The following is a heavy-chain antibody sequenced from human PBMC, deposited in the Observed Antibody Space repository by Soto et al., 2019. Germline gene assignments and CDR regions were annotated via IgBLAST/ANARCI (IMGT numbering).Heavy chain of an antibody. J-gene: IGHJ4*02. V-gene: IGHV3-11*01. D-gene: IGHD6-19*01. CDR3: ARAGGSGWSLDY. CDR1: GYIFSDYY. Sequence: QGQLVESGGGLVQPGGSLRLSCAASGYIFSDYYMTWIRQAPGKGLEWVSYISTSATTISYADSVKGRFTISRDDAKNSLYLQMTSLRAEDSAVYYCARAGGSGWSLDYWGQGTLVTVSS. CDR2: ISTSATTI.